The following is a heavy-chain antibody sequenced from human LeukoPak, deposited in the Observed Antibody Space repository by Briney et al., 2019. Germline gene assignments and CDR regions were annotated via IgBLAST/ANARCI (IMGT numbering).Heavy chain of an antibody. CDR1: GFTFSNAW. V-gene: IGHV3-15*01. CDR2: IKSKTHGGTT. Sequence: PGGSLRPSCAASGFTFSNAWMSWVRQAPGKGLEGVGRIKSKTHGGTTDYAAPVKGRFTISRDDSKNTVYLQMNSLKTEDTAVYYCTKYYYDSSGYYYGPADWGQGTLVTVSS. D-gene: IGHD3-22*01. CDR3: TKYYYDSSGYYYGPAD. J-gene: IGHJ4*02.